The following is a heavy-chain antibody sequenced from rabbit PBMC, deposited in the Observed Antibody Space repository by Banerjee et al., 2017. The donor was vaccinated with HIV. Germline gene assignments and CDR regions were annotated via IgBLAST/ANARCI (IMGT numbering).Heavy chain of an antibody. CDR3: ARVKDYYTYGYADYGYTTGYYFNL. Sequence: QEQLVESGGDLVQPEGSLTLTCTASGFSFSSSYWICWVRQTPGKGLEWIGCIYPTYGATDYASWVNGRFTISLDNAQNTVFLQMTSLTAADTATYFCARVKDYYTYGYADYGYTTGYYFNLWGPGTLVTVS. CDR2: IYPTYGAT. V-gene: IGHV1S45*01. CDR1: GFSFSSSYW. D-gene: IGHD6-1*01. J-gene: IGHJ4*01.